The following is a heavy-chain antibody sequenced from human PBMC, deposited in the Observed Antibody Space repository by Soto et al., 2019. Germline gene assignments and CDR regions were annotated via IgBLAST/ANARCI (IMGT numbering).Heavy chain of an antibody. CDR3: AKDKGRIAAAGGMDV. Sequence: GGSLRLSCAASGFTFSSYAMSWVRQAPGKGLEWVSAISGSGGSTYYADSVKGRFTISGDNSKNTLYLQMNSLRAEDTAVYYCAKDKGRIAAAGGMDVWGQGTTVTVSS. CDR1: GFTFSSYA. V-gene: IGHV3-23*01. J-gene: IGHJ6*02. D-gene: IGHD6-13*01. CDR2: ISGSGGST.